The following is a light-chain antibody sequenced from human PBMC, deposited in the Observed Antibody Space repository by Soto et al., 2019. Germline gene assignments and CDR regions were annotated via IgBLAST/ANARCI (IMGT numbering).Light chain of an antibody. CDR1: QSVSSY. V-gene: IGKV3-11*01. CDR2: DAS. CDR3: QQRSNWPWT. J-gene: IGKJ1*01. Sequence: EIGMTQSTGTLSVSPGERATLSCRASQSVSSYLAWYQQKPGQAPRLLIYDASNRATGIPARFSGSGSGTDFTLTISSLEPEDFAVYYCQQRSNWPWTSGQGTKV.